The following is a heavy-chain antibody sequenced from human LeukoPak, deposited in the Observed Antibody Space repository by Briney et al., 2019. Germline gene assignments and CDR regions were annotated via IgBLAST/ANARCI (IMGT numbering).Heavy chain of an antibody. V-gene: IGHV3-7*01. J-gene: IGHJ4*02. CDR1: GFTFSNYW. D-gene: IGHD6-19*01. Sequence: GGSLRLSCAASGFTFSNYWMNWVRQAPGKGLEWVANIKQDGSEKYYVDSVKGRFTISRDNAKNSLYLQMNSLRAEDSAVYYCARDSGSSGWYYFDYWGQGTLVTVSS. CDR2: IKQDGSEK. CDR3: ARDSGSSGWYYFDY.